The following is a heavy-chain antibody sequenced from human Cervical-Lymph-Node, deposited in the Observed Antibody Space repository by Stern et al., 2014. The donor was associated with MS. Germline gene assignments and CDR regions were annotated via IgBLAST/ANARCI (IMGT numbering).Heavy chain of an antibody. D-gene: IGHD6-13*01. V-gene: IGHV5-51*01. J-gene: IGHJ4*02. CDR1: GYSFTSYW. CDR2: IYPGDSDT. CDR3: ARPTTGAAAGTVSFDY. Sequence: EVQLVESGAEVKKPGESLKISCKGSGYSFTSYWIGWVRQMPGKGLEWMGIIYPGDSDTRYSPSFQGQVTISADKSISTAYLQWSSLKASDTAMYYCARPTTGAAAGTVSFDYWGQGTLVTVSS.